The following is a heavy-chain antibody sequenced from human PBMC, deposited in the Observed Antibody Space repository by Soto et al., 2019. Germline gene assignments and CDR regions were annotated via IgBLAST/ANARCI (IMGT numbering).Heavy chain of an antibody. CDR1: GFTFISYW. CDR2: INSDGSST. J-gene: IGHJ4*02. V-gene: IGHV3-74*01. CDR3: ARGGPSIAAAGTYGFDY. Sequence: GGSLRLACAASGFTFISYWIHFFGQAPFKGLVWVSRINSDGSSTSYADSVKGRFTISRDNAKNTLYLQMNSLRAEDTAVYYCARGGPSIAAAGTYGFDYWGQGTLVTVSS. D-gene: IGHD6-13*01.